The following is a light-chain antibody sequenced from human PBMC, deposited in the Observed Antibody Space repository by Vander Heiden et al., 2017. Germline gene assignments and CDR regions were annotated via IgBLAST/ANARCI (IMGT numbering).Light chain of an antibody. J-gene: IGKJ1*01. Sequence: DIQITQPPSSLSASVGDGVTLTCRASQTIITYLNWYQQKPGKAPKLLIFTASNLQSGVPSRFSGSGSGTDFTLTISRLQPEDFATYSCQQSVSTAWTFGQGTKVEIK. CDR2: TAS. CDR1: QTIITY. V-gene: IGKV1-39*01. CDR3: QQSVSTAWT.